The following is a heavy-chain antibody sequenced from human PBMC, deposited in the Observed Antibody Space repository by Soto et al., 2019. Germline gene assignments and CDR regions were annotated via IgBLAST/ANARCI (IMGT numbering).Heavy chain of an antibody. D-gene: IGHD4-17*01. Sequence: EVQLLESGGGLVQPGGSLRLSCAASGFTFTSYSMNWVRQAPVKGLEWVSTISGGDTTFYADSVKGRFTISSDESKNTLYQEMNSLRVDDTAVYFCAKRDSGAGTSPPLIGSWGQGTLVTVSA. J-gene: IGHJ4*02. CDR3: AKRDSGAGTSPPLIGS. CDR2: ISGGDTT. CDR1: GFTFTSYS. V-gene: IGHV3-23*01.